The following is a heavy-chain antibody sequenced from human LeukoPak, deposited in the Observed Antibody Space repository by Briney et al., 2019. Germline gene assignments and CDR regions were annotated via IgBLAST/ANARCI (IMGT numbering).Heavy chain of an antibody. CDR1: GFTFSSYV. D-gene: IGHD2-2*01. CDR2: ISGGGSST. CDR3: AKGGYCSSTSCYVGWFDP. J-gene: IGHJ5*02. V-gene: IGHV3-23*01. Sequence: GGSLRLSCAASGFTFSSYVMNWVRQAPGKGLEWVSVISGGGSSTYYADSVKGRFTISRDNSKNTLFLRMNSLRAEDTAVYYCAKGGYCSSTSCYVGWFDPWGQGTLVTVSS.